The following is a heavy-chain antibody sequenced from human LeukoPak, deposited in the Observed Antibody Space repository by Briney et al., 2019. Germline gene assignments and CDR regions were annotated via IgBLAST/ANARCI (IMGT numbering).Heavy chain of an antibody. D-gene: IGHD3-22*01. CDR2: ISSSSSYI. V-gene: IGHV3-21*01. CDR3: ARDPEFYDSSGSPGNLDY. Sequence: GGSLRLSCAASGFTFNRYNMNWVRQAPGKGLEWVSSISSSSSYIYYADSVKGRFTISRDNAKNSLYLQMNSLRAEDTAVYYCARDPEFYDSSGSPGNLDYWGQGTLVTVSS. J-gene: IGHJ4*02. CDR1: GFTFNRYN.